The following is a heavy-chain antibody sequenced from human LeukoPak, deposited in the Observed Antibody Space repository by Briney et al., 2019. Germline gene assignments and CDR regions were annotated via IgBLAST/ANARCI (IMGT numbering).Heavy chain of an antibody. CDR3: ARDLSRRKVPAAGLYYYMDV. V-gene: IGHV1-2*02. CDR1: GYTFTGYY. D-gene: IGHD2-2*01. Sequence: GASVQVSCKASGYTFTGYYMHWVRQAPGQGLEWMGWINPKSGGTNYAQKFQGRVTMTRDTSISTAYMELSTLRSDDTAVYYCARDLSRRKVPAAGLYYYMDVWGKGTTVPVSS. J-gene: IGHJ6*03. CDR2: INPKSGGT.